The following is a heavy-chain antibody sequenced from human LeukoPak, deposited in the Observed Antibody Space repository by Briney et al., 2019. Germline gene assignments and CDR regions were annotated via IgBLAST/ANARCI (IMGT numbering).Heavy chain of an antibody. J-gene: IGHJ5*02. V-gene: IGHV4-4*02. CDR3: ASRYGSGSYYRNWFDP. Sequence: SGTLALTCAVSGGSISSSNWWRWVRQPPGKGLEWFGEIYNSGSTNYNPSLKSRVTISVDKSKNQFSLKLSSVTAADTAVYYCASRYGSGSYYRNWFDPWGQGTLVTVSS. CDR2: IYNSGST. CDR1: GGSISSSNW. D-gene: IGHD3-10*01.